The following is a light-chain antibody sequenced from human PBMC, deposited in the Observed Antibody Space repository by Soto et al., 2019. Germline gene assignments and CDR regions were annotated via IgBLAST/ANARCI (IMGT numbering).Light chain of an antibody. Sequence: DIQMTQSPSTLSACVGDRVTITCRASQSISSWLAWYQQKPGKAPRLLIYKASNLESGVPSRFSGSGSGTEFTLTISSLQPDDSATYYCQQYNDNWTFGQGTKVEIK. V-gene: IGKV1-5*03. J-gene: IGKJ1*01. CDR3: QQYNDNWT. CDR1: QSISSW. CDR2: KAS.